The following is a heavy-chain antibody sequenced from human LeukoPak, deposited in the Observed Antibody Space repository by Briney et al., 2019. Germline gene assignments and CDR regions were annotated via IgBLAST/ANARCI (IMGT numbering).Heavy chain of an antibody. Sequence: GGSLRLSCAASGFTFSHYAMTWVRQGPGQGLEWVSTVSESGDSIYYADSVKGRFIISRGNSKNTMYLQMNSLRAEDTATYYCARGHHSDSWGQGTLVTVSS. V-gene: IGHV3-23*01. J-gene: IGHJ4*02. CDR2: VSESGDSI. CDR1: GFTFSHYA. D-gene: IGHD1-14*01. CDR3: ARGHHSDS.